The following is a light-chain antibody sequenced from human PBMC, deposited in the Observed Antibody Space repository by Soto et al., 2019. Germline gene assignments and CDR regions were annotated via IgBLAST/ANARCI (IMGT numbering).Light chain of an antibody. Sequence: EIGMCQTPRTLSVHPGGRATLSCRASQTVSSNLAWYQQKPGQAPRLLIYGASTRATGIPARFSGSGSGTEFTLTISSLQSEDFAVYYCQHYNNWPLWTFGQGTKVAIK. J-gene: IGKJ1*01. CDR2: GAS. CDR1: QTVSSN. V-gene: IGKV3-15*01. CDR3: QHYNNWPLWT.